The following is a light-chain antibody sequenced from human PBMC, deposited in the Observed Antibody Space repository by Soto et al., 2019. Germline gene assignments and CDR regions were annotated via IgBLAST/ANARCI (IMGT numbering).Light chain of an antibody. CDR1: QTIDTF. Sequence: DIQMTQSPPSLSASVGDRVTITCRASQTIDTFVNWYQQKPGRAPKLLIFAASTLHSGVPSRFSGSGSGTDFTLTITSLQPEDFATYYCQQSYVTPLPFGGGTKVEIK. J-gene: IGKJ4*01. V-gene: IGKV1-39*01. CDR3: QQSYVTPLP. CDR2: AAS.